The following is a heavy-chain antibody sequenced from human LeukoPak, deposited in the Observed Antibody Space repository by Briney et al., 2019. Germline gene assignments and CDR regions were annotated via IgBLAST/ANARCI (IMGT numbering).Heavy chain of an antibody. CDR2: ISGSGGST. CDR3: AKPSTRADAFDI. D-gene: IGHD2-2*01. V-gene: IGHV3-23*01. Sequence: PGGSLRLSCAASGFTFSSYAMSWVRQAPGKGLEWVSAISGSGGSTYYADSVKDWFTISRDNSKNTLYLQMNSLRAEDTAVYYCAKPSTRADAFDIWGQGTMVTVSS. J-gene: IGHJ3*02. CDR1: GFTFSSYA.